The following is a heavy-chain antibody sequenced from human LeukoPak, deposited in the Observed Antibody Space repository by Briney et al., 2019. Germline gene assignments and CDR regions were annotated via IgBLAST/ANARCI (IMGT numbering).Heavy chain of an antibody. V-gene: IGHV1-8*01. J-gene: IGHJ4*02. CDR3: ARSGYGGNSFDY. CDR1: GYTFTSYD. CDR2: MNPNSGNT. Sequence: ASVKVSCKASGYTFTSYDINWVRQATGQGLEWMGWMNPNSGNTGYPQKLQGRVTMTRNTSISTAYMELSSLRSEDTAVYYCARSGYGGNSFDYWGQGTLVTVSS. D-gene: IGHD4-23*01.